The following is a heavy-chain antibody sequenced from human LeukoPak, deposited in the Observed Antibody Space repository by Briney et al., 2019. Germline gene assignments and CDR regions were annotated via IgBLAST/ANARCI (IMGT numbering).Heavy chain of an antibody. CDR2: INTNTGNP. D-gene: IGHD6-19*01. Sequence: ASVKVSCKASGYTFTSYYMHWVRQAPGQGLEWMGWINTNTGNPTYAQGFTGRFVFSLDTSVSTAYLQISSLKAEDTAVYYCAGSIAVAGTEYWGQGTLVTVSS. J-gene: IGHJ4*02. V-gene: IGHV7-4-1*02. CDR1: GYTFTSYY. CDR3: AGSIAVAGTEY.